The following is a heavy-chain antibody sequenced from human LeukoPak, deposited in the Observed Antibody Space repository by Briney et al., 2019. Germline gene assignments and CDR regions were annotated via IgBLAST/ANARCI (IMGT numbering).Heavy chain of an antibody. V-gene: IGHV4-59*01. CDR2: IYYSGST. CDR1: GGSIISYY. Sequence: SSETLSLTCTVSGGSIISYYWSWIRQPPGKGLEWIGYIYYSGSTNYSPSLKSRVTISVDTSKNQFSLKLSSVTAADTAAYYCARDAGSSSVWDVWGQGTTVTVSS. J-gene: IGHJ6*02. CDR3: ARDAGSSSVWDV. D-gene: IGHD6-13*01.